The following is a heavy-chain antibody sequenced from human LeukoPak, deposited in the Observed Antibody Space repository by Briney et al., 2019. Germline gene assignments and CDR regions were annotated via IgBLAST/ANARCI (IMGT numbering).Heavy chain of an antibody. J-gene: IGHJ4*02. CDR3: AAGQLVHNY. CDR2: INPNSGAI. Sequence: ASVKVSCKPSGYTFTGYYMHWVRQAPGQGLEWMGRINPNSGAINYAQKFQGRVTMTRDTSISTAYMELTTLRSDDTAVYYCAAGQLVHNYWGQGTLVTVSS. CDR1: GYTFTGYY. V-gene: IGHV1-2*06. D-gene: IGHD6-6*01.